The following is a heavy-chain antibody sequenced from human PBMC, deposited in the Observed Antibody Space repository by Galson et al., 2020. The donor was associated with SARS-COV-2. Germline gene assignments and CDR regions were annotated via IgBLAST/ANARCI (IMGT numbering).Heavy chain of an antibody. Sequence: SETLSLTCTVSGGSISSGGYYWSWIRQHPGKGLEWIGYIYYSGSTYYNPSLKSRVTISVDTSKNQFSLKLSSVTAADTAVYYCARDPAVAGPHYFDYWGQGTLVTVSS. V-gene: IGHV4-31*03. CDR2: IYYSGST. CDR1: GGSISSGGYY. J-gene: IGHJ4*02. D-gene: IGHD6-19*01. CDR3: ARDPAVAGPHYFDY.